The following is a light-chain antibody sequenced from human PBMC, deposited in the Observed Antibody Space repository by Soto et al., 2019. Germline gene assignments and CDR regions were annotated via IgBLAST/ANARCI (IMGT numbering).Light chain of an antibody. CDR1: QSVSSSY. CDR2: GAS. Sequence: EIVLTQSPGTLSLSPGERATLSCRASQSVSSSYLAWYQQKPGQAPRLLIYGASSRATGIPDRFSGSGSGTDFTLTISRLEPEDVAVYYCQQCGGSPLFTFCPGTKVDIK. V-gene: IGKV3-20*01. J-gene: IGKJ3*01. CDR3: QQCGGSPLFT.